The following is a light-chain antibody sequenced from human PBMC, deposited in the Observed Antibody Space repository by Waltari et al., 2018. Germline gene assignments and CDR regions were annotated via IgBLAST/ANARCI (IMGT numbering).Light chain of an antibody. CDR3: QQRRNWPLT. J-gene: IGKJ4*01. V-gene: IGKV3-11*01. CDR2: DTS. Sequence: DIVLTQSPAILSLSPGERASLSCRASQSVTNYLAWYQQKPGQAPRLLIYDTSNRATGIPARFSGSGFCTDFTLTISSLEPEDFAVYYCQQRRNWPLTFGGGTKVEIK. CDR1: QSVTNY.